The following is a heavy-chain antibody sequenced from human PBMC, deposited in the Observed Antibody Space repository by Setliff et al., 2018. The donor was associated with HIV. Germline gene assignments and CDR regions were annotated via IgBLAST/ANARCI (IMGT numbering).Heavy chain of an antibody. J-gene: IGHJ1*01. D-gene: IGHD2-21*01. CDR3: ARDAAYCGGECPRFFQH. CDR1: GFTFSSFD. Sequence: GGSLRLSCASSGFTFSSFDMHWVRQAPGKGLEWVAGIRYDGTTDVYADSVKGRSTISRDTATNTLFLQMNSLRAEDTALYYCARDAAYCGGECPRFFQHWGQGTLVTVSS. V-gene: IGHV3-33*02. CDR2: IRYDGTTD.